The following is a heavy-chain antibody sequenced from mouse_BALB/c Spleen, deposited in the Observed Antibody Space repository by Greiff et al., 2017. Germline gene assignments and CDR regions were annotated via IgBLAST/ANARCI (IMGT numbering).Heavy chain of an antibody. V-gene: IGHV5-6-5*01. CDR2: ISSGGST. CDR3: ARSDRGFAY. Sequence: DVKLVESGGGLVKPGGSLKLSCAASGFTFSSYAMSWVRQTPEKRLEWVASISSGGSTYYPDSVKGRFTISRDNARNILYLQMSSLRSEDTAMYYCARSDRGFAYWGQGTLVTVSA. CDR1: GFTFSSYA. J-gene: IGHJ3*01.